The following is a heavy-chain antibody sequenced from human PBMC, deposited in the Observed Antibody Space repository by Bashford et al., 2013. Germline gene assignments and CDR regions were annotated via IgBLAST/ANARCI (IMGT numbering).Heavy chain of an antibody. CDR3: AEDGYNLDYYFDS. J-gene: IGHJ4*02. CDR1: GYTFTTCV. V-gene: IGHV1-3*01. Sequence: ASVKVSCKASGYTFTTCVMHWVRQAPGQRLEWMGWINAGNGNTKYSQKFQGRVTITRDTSATTAYMELTGLQSQDTGMYYCAEDGYNLDYYFDSWGQGTLVTVSS. D-gene: IGHD5-18*01. CDR2: INAGNGNT.